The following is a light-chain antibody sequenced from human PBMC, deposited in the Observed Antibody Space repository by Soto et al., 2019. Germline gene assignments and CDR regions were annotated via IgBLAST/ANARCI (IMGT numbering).Light chain of an antibody. CDR1: SSDVGAYNY. Sequence: QSALTQPASVSGSPGQSITISCTGTSSDVGAYNYVSWFQQHPGKAPKLMIYEVSHRPSGVSNRFSGSKSGNTASLTISGLQAEDEADYYCSSYTSSTTPVFGGGTKPTVL. CDR2: EVS. V-gene: IGLV2-14*01. CDR3: SSYTSSTTPV. J-gene: IGLJ2*01.